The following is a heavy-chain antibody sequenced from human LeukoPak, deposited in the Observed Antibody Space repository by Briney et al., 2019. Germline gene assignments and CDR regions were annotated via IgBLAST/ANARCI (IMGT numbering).Heavy chain of an antibody. J-gene: IGHJ4*02. V-gene: IGHV4-61*08. Sequence: SETLSLTCTVSGGSISSGGYYWSWIRQPPGKGLEWIGYIYYSGSTNYNPSLKSRVTISVDTSKNQFSLKLSSVTAADTAVYYCARLPAKIAVAGGYYFDYWGQGTLVTVSS. CDR2: IYYSGST. CDR1: GGSISSGGYY. CDR3: ARLPAKIAVAGGYYFDY. D-gene: IGHD6-19*01.